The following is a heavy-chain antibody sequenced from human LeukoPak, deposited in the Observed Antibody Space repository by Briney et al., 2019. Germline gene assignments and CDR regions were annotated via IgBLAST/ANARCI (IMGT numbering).Heavy chain of an antibody. CDR3: ARKFLGSRGYYFDY. V-gene: IGHV1-8*01. J-gene: IGHJ4*02. CDR1: GYTFTSYD. Sequence: ASVKVSCKASGYTFTSYDINWVRQATGQGLEWMGWMNPNTANTGYAQKFRGRVTMTRSTSITTAYMELSSLRSDDTAIYYCARKFLGSRGYYFDYWGQGTLVIVSS. D-gene: IGHD3-10*01. CDR2: MNPNTANT.